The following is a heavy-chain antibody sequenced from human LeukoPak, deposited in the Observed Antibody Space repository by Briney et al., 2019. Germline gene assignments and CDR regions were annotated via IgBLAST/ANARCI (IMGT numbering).Heavy chain of an antibody. D-gene: IGHD5-24*01. J-gene: IGHJ4*02. CDR1: GGTFSSYA. Sequence: VASVKVSCRASGGTFSSYAISWVRQAPGQGLEWMGGIIPIFGTANYAQKFQGRVTITTDESTSTAYMELSSLRSEDTAVYYCARGGGEMATPFDYWGQGTLVTVSS. CDR3: ARGGGEMATPFDY. V-gene: IGHV1-69*05. CDR2: IIPIFGTA.